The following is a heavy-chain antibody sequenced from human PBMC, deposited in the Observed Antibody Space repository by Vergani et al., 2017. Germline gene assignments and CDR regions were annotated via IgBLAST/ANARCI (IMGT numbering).Heavy chain of an antibody. Sequence: QVQLVQSGAEVKKPGASVKVSCKASGYTFTGYYMHWVRQAPGQGLEWMGWINPNSGGTNYAQKFQGRVTMTRNTSISTAYMELSSLRSEDTAVYYCARVMYSSGWYANDAFDIWGPGKMVTDSS. D-gene: IGHD6-19*01. CDR2: INPNSGGT. CDR1: GYTFTGYY. CDR3: ARVMYSSGWYANDAFDI. V-gene: IGHV1-2*02. J-gene: IGHJ3*02.